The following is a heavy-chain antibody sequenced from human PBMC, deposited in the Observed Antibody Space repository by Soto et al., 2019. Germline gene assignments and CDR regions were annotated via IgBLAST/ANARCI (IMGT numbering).Heavy chain of an antibody. CDR1: GGSISSHY. V-gene: IGHV4-59*11. J-gene: IGHJ6*02. Sequence: SETLSLTCTVSGGSISSHYWTWIRQPPGKGLEWIGYIYYSVRTNYNPSLKSRVTISVDTSKNQFSLKMTSVTAADTAVYYCARDSGSSHYYYYGMDGWGQVTRVTVSS. CDR3: ARDSGSSHYYYYGMDG. CDR2: IYYSVRT. D-gene: IGHD1-26*01.